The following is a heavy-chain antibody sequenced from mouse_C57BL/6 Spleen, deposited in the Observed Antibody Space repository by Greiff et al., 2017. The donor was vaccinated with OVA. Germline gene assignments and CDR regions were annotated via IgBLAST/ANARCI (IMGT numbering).Heavy chain of an antibody. V-gene: IGHV1-81*01. CDR1: GYTFTSYG. J-gene: IGHJ3*01. D-gene: IGHD2-12*01. CDR2: IYPRSGNT. CDR3: ARRDSFGLFAY. Sequence: VKLVESGAELARPGASVKLSCKASGYTFTSYGISWVKQRTGQGLEWIGEIYPRSGNTYYNEKFKGKATLTADKSSSTAYMELRSLTSEDSAVYFCARRDSFGLFAYWGQGTLVTVSA.